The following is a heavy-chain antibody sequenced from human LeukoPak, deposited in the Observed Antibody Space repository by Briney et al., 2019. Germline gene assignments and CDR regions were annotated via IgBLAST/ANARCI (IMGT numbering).Heavy chain of an antibody. CDR3: ARDSDSGTSWTNWFDP. J-gene: IGHJ5*02. Sequence: ASVKVSCKASGGTFSSYAISWVRQAPGQGLEWMGGIIPIFGTANYAQKFQGRVTITADKSTSTAYMELSRLRSGDTAMYYCARDSDSGTSWTNWFDPWGQGTLVTVSS. V-gene: IGHV1-69*06. D-gene: IGHD1-26*01. CDR2: IIPIFGTA. CDR1: GGTFSSYA.